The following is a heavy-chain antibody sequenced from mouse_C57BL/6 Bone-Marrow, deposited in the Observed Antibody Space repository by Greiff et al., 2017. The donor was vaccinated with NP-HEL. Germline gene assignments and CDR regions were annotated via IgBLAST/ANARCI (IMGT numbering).Heavy chain of an antibody. CDR3: ARTGNDPFDY. CDR1: GYAFSSSW. V-gene: IGHV1-82*01. J-gene: IGHJ2*01. Sequence: VQLQQSGPELVKPGASVKISCKASGYAFSSSWMNWVKQRPGKGLEWIGRIYPGDGDTNYNGKFKGKATLTADKSSSTAYMQLSSLTSEDSAVYFCARTGNDPFDYWGQGTTLTVSS. CDR2: IYPGDGDT. D-gene: IGHD2-12*01.